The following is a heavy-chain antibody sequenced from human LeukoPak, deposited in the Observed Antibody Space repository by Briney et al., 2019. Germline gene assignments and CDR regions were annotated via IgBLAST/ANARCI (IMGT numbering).Heavy chain of an antibody. CDR2: INHSGTT. V-gene: IGHV4-34*01. D-gene: IGHD3-10*01. J-gene: IGHJ5*02. CDR1: GGSLSGYY. Sequence: PSETLPLTCAVYGGSLSGYYWSWIRQPPGKGLEWIGEINHSGTTNYNPSLKSRVTISLDTSKNQFSLKLTSVTAADTAVYYCARGFGDWGLSWFDPWGQGTLVTVSS. CDR3: ARGFGDWGLSWFDP.